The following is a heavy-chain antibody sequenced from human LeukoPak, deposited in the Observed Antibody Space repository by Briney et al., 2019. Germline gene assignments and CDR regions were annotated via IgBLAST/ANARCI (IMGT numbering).Heavy chain of an antibody. D-gene: IGHD3-3*01. J-gene: IGHJ5*02. V-gene: IGHV1-69*13. CDR1: GGTFSSYA. Sequence: SVKVSCKASGGTFSSYAISWVRQAPGQGLEWMGGIIPIFGTANYAQKFQGRVTITADESTSTAYMELSSLRSEDTAVYYCARGRRIRFQNWFDPWGQGTLVTVSS. CDR3: ARGRRIRFQNWFDP. CDR2: IIPIFGTA.